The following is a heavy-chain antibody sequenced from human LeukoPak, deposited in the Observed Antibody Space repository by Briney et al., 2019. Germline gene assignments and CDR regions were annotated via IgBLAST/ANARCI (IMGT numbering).Heavy chain of an antibody. D-gene: IGHD4-17*01. J-gene: IGHJ4*02. CDR2: ISSSGSTI. Sequence: GGSLRLSCAGSGFTFSDYSMNWVRQAPGKGLEWVSYISSSGSTIYYADSVKGRFTISRDNAKNSLYLQMYSLRAEDTAVYYCARDSEVGYGDHFDYWGQGTLLTVSS. CDR3: ARDSEVGYGDHFDY. CDR1: GFTFSDYS. V-gene: IGHV3-48*04.